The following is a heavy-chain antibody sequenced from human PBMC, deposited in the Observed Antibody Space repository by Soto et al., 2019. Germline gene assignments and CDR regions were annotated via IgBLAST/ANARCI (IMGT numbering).Heavy chain of an antibody. D-gene: IGHD3-10*01. CDR3: ARASDYYGSGSPLDV. CDR1: GFTFSSYA. Sequence: GGSLRLSCAASGFTFSSYAMHWVRQAPGKGLEWVAVISYDGSNKYYADSVKGRFTISRDNSKNTLYLQMNSLRAEDTAVYYCARASDYYGSGSPLDVWGQGTTVTVSS. V-gene: IGHV3-30-3*01. CDR2: ISYDGSNK. J-gene: IGHJ6*02.